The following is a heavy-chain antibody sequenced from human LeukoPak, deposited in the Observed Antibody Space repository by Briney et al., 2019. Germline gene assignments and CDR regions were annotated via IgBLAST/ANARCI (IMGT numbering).Heavy chain of an antibody. CDR3: ARSAGIHSSWYSIDY. Sequence: ASVKVSCKASGGTFSSYAISCVRQAPGQGLERMGTINPSVDSTSYAQKFQGRVTMTRDTSTSTVYMELSSLRSEDTAVYYCARSAGIHSSWYSIDYWGQGTLVTVSS. V-gene: IGHV1-46*01. CDR1: GGTFSSYA. D-gene: IGHD6-13*01. J-gene: IGHJ4*02. CDR2: INPSVDST.